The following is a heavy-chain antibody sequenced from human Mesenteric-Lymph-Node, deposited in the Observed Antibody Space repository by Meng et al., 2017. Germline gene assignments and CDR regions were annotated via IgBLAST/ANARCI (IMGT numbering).Heavy chain of an antibody. CDR3: ARGGATPMIIKY. Sequence: QVQLKQWGAEVLKPSETLSLTCAVYVGSLSGYYWSWIRQPPGKGLECMGEVYHNGVTKYSPSLRSRVVISIDTSKNQFSLNLRSVSAADTAMYYCARGGATPMIIKYWGPGTLVTVSS. CDR2: VYHNGVT. D-gene: IGHD3-10*01. J-gene: IGHJ4*02. CDR1: VGSLSGYY. V-gene: IGHV4-34*02.